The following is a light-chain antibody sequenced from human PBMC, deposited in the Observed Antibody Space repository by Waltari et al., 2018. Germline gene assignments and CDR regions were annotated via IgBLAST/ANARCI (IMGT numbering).Light chain of an antibody. CDR1: QTIGHY. CDR2: ATS. V-gene: IGKV1-39*01. J-gene: IGKJ4*01. CDR3: QQTFSAFRT. Sequence: DIQMTQSPSSLSASVGDRVTITCRASQTIGHYLNWFQQRPGKAPKLLIYATSDLQSGVPSRFSGSGSGTDFTLTISSLQPEDSATYYCQQTFSAFRTFGGGTKVEIK.